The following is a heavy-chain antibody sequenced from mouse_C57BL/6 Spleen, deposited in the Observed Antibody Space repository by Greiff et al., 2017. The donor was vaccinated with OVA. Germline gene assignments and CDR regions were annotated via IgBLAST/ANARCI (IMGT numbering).Heavy chain of an antibody. Sequence: QVQLQQSGAELVRPGASVTLSCKASGYTFTDYEMHWVKQTPVHGLEWIGAIDPETGGTAYNQKFKGKAILTADKSSSTAYMELRSLTSEDSAVYYCTRDGYAGVFAYWGQGTLVTVSA. D-gene: IGHD2-2*01. J-gene: IGHJ3*01. CDR2: IDPETGGT. CDR1: GYTFTDYE. V-gene: IGHV1-15*01. CDR3: TRDGYAGVFAY.